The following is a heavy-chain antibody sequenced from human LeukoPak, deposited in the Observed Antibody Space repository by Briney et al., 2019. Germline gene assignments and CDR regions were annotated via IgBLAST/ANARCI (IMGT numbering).Heavy chain of an antibody. V-gene: IGHV3-23*01. J-gene: IGHJ4*02. CDR1: GLTFSSYA. D-gene: IGHD3-22*01. CDR3: AKVPGVVVITYFDY. Sequence: GGSLRLSCAASGLTFSSYAMSWVRQAPGKGLEWVSAISGSGGSTYYADSVKGRFTISRDNSKNTLYLQMNSLRAEDTAVYYCAKVPGVVVITYFDYWGQGTLVTVSS. CDR2: ISGSGGST.